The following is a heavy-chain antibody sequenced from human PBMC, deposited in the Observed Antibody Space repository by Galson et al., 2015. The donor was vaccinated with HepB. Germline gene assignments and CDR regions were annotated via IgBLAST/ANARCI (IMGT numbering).Heavy chain of an antibody. Sequence: SLRLSCAASGFTFSSYGMHWVRQAPGKGLEWVAVIWYDGSNKYYADSVKGRFTISRDNSKNTLYLQMNSLRAEDTAVYYCARDPGIAVAGTGYYYYYYMDVWGKGTTVTVSS. J-gene: IGHJ6*03. CDR2: IWYDGSNK. D-gene: IGHD6-19*01. CDR1: GFTFSSYG. V-gene: IGHV3-33*01. CDR3: ARDPGIAVAGTGYYYYYYMDV.